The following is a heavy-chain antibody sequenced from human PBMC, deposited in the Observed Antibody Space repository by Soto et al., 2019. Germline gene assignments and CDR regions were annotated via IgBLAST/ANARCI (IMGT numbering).Heavy chain of an antibody. CDR2: ISSSSSTL. J-gene: IGHJ5*02. CDR1: GFTFSSYS. Sequence: EVQLVESGGGLVQPGGSLRLSCAASGFTFSSYSMNWVRQAPGKGLEWVSYISSSSSTLYYADSVKGRFTISRDNANNSLYLKMNSLRDRETAVYYCARDLRAYGGYCISPSCYPDWFDPWGQGTLVTVSS. V-gene: IGHV3-48*02. CDR3: ARDLRAYGGYCISPSCYPDWFDP. D-gene: IGHD2-2*01.